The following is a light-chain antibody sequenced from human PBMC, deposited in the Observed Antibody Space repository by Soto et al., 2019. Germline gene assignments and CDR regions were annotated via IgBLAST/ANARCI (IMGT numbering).Light chain of an antibody. CDR1: RGFSNY. J-gene: IGKJ4*01. CDR3: QKYNSAPPT. CDR2: AAS. V-gene: IGKV1-27*01. Sequence: DIQMTQSPSSLSASVGDKVTITCRRTRGFSNYLAWYQRKPGKVPKLLIYAASTLQSGVPSRFSGSGSGTEFTLTISSLQPEDVATYYCQKYNSAPPTFGAGTKVEI.